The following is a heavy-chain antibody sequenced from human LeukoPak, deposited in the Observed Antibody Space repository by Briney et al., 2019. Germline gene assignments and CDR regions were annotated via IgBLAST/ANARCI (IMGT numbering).Heavy chain of an antibody. J-gene: IGHJ4*02. CDR2: INTYNGNT. CDR3: ARANFGEYYFDY. CDR1: GFSFTSYS. Sequence: GASVKVSCKASGFSFTSYSFTWVRQAPGQGLEWIGWINTYNGNTNYAQKLQGRVTMTTDTSTSTAYMELRSLRSDDTAVYYCARANFGEYYFDYWGQGTLVTVSS. D-gene: IGHD3-3*01. V-gene: IGHV1-18*01.